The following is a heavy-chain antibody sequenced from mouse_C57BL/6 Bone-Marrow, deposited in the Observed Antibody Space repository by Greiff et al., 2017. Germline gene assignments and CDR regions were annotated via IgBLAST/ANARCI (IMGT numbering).Heavy chain of an antibody. Sequence: EVQVVESGGGLVQPGGSMKLSCVASGFTFSNYWMNWVRQSPEKGLEWVAQIRLKSDNYATHYAESVKGRFTISRDDSKSSVYLQMNNLRAEDTGIYYCTGVERNWYFDVWGTGTTVTVSS. J-gene: IGHJ1*03. CDR1: GFTFSNYW. CDR2: IRLKSDNYAT. V-gene: IGHV6-3*01. CDR3: TGVERNWYFDV.